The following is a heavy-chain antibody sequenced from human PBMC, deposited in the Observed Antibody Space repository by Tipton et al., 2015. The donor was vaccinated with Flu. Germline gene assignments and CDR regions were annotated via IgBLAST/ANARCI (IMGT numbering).Heavy chain of an antibody. V-gene: IGHV4-38-2*02. J-gene: IGHJ4*02. Sequence: TLSLTCTVSDYPISSGYYWGWIRQPPGKGLEWIGCISHSGRTYYNPSLKSRVTISVDTAKNQFSQRLSSVTAADTAVYYCARSTYHYGSGSSDYWGQGTLVTVSS. CDR3: ARSTYHYGSGSSDY. D-gene: IGHD3-10*01. CDR1: DYPISSGYY. CDR2: ISHSGRT.